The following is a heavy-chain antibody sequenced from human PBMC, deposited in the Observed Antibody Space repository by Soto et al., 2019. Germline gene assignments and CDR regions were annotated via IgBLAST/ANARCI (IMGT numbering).Heavy chain of an antibody. V-gene: IGHV3-48*03. J-gene: IGHJ4*02. CDR3: ASLEMATMQG. Sequence: EVQLVESGGGLVQPGGSLRLSCATSGFTFSSYEMNWVRQAPGKGLEWVSYISSSDSAIYYAASVKGRFTISRDNAKNPLYLQMNSLRAEDTAVYYCASLEMATMQGWGRGTLVTVSS. CDR2: ISSSDSAI. CDR1: GFTFSSYE. D-gene: IGHD3-3*01.